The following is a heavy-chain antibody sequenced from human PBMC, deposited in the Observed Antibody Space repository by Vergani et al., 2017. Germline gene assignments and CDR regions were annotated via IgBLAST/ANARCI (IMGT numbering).Heavy chain of an antibody. Sequence: EVHLVESGGGLVQPGESLKLSCATSGLTFSDSAIHWVRQTSGKGLEWIGRIRDTAYNYATVYAVSVKGRFTISRDDSKKTAYLQMNGLTTEDTAVYYCFYDFWAGYDSGDVWGKGTTVTVSS. V-gene: IGHV3-73*02. CDR3: FYDFWAGYDSGDV. CDR2: IRDTAYNYAT. CDR1: GLTFSDSA. J-gene: IGHJ6*04. D-gene: IGHD3/OR15-3a*01.